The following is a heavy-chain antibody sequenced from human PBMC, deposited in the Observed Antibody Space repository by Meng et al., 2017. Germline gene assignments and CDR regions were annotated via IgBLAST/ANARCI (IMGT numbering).Heavy chain of an antibody. CDR3: AKGLPKQPKWLRLSRDYFDY. CDR1: GFTFDDYA. CDR2: ISWNSGSI. J-gene: IGHJ4*02. Sequence: SLKISCAASGFTFDDYAMHWVRQAPGKGLEWVSGISWNSGSISYADSVKGRFTISRDNAKNSLYLQMNSLRAEDTALYYCAKGLPKQPKWLRLSRDYFDYWGQGTLVTVSS. V-gene: IGHV3-9*01. D-gene: IGHD5-12*01.